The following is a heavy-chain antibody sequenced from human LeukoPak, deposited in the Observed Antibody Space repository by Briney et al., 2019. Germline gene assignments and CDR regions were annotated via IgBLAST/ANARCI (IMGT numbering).Heavy chain of an antibody. CDR1: GYTFTSYY. Sequence: ASVKVSCKASGYTFTSYYMHWVRQAPGQGLEWMGIINPSGGSTSYAQKFQGRVTMTRDTSTSTVYMELSSLRSEDTAVYYCARTDTIAAAGTAFYYWGQGTLVTVSS. D-gene: IGHD6-13*01. CDR3: ARTDTIAAAGTAFYY. CDR2: INPSGGST. J-gene: IGHJ4*02. V-gene: IGHV1-46*01.